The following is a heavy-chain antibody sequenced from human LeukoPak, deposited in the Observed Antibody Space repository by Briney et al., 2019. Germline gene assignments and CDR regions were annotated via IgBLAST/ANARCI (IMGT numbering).Heavy chain of an antibody. CDR3: ARVGRGDHSWGSYYCDH. D-gene: IGHD3-16*01. J-gene: IGHJ4*02. V-gene: IGHV4-59*01. CDR1: GASFSSYH. CDR2: ISSSGRT. Sequence: SETLSLTCTVSVSGASFSSYHWSWLRQPPRKGLEWIGYISSSGRTSYNPSLKSRLTISVDTSKNQFSLTLNSVTAADTAVYYCARVGRGDHSWGSYYCDHWGQGTLVSVSS.